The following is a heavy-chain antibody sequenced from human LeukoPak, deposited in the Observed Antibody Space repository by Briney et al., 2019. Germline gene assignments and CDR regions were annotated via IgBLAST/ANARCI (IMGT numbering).Heavy chain of an antibody. CDR2: ISGSGGST. J-gene: IGHJ4*02. CDR3: ARDKAVSSTGGYFDWLPFDY. Sequence: PGGSLRLSCAASGFTFSSYAMSWVRQAPGKGLEWVSAISGSGGSTYYADSVKGRFTISRDNAKNSLYLQMNSLRAEDTAVYYCARDKAVSSTGGYFDWLPFDYWGQGTLVTVSS. CDR1: GFTFSSYA. D-gene: IGHD3-9*01. V-gene: IGHV3-23*01.